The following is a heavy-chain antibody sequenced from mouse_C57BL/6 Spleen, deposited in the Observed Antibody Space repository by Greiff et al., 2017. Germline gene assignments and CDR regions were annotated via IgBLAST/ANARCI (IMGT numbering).Heavy chain of an antibody. CDR3: AREVVMGYGSIPAMDY. CDR2: IYPGDGDT. CDR1: GYAFSSSW. J-gene: IGHJ4*01. D-gene: IGHD1-1*01. V-gene: IGHV1-82*01. Sequence: QVQLQQSGPELVKPGASVKISCKASGYAFSSSWMNWVKQRPGKGLEWIGRIYPGDGDTNYNGKFKGKATLTADKSSSTAYMQLSSLTSEDSAVYFCAREVVMGYGSIPAMDYWGQGTSVTVSS.